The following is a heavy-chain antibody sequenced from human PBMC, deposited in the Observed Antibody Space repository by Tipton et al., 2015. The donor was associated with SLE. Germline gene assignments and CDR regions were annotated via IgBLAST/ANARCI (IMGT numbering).Heavy chain of an antibody. J-gene: IGHJ6*03. CDR1: GGSISSYY. CDR2: IYYRGST. D-gene: IGHD4/OR15-4a*01. Sequence: GLVKPSETLSLTCNVSGGSISSYYWSWIRQPPGKGLQLIGYIYYRGSTNYNPSLKSRVSISVDTYKNQFSLRLSSVTAADTAVYYCARGDYGRPEGFIGRGVAPTVTYYYYMDVWGKGTTVTVSS. CDR3: ARGDYGRPEGFIGRGVAPTVTYYYYMDV. V-gene: IGHV4-59*08.